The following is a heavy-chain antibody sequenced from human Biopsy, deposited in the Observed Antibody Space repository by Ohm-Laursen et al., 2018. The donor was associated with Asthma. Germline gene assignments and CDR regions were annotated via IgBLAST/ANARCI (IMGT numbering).Heavy chain of an antibody. CDR1: ADSISSNNFY. Sequence: TLSLTCPVSADSISSNNFYWGWIRQPPGKGLEWIATISYTGSTYYNPSLKSRFTISVDTSKNQFSLKLSSVTAADTAVYYCARHSGNYYAQLNYWGQGTLVTVSS. CDR3: ARHSGNYYAQLNY. V-gene: IGHV4-39*01. D-gene: IGHD1-26*01. J-gene: IGHJ4*02. CDR2: ISYTGST.